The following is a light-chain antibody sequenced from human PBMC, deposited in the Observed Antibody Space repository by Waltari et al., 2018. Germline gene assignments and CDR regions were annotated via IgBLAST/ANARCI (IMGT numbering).Light chain of an antibody. V-gene: IGLV2-11*01. CDR3: SSYAGSNTWV. CDR1: SSDIGGYNY. CDR2: DVS. Sequence: QAALTQPPSVSGSPGQSVTISCTGTSSDIGGYNYVSWYQQHPGKAPKLMIYDVSKRPSGVSDRFSGSKSGKTASLTISGLQAEDEADYYCSSYAGSNTWVFGGGTRLTVL. J-gene: IGLJ2*01.